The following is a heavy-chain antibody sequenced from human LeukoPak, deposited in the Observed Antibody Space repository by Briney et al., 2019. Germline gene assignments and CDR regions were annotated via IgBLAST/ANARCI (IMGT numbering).Heavy chain of an antibody. CDR1: GGSITSGGYY. D-gene: IGHD6-19*01. J-gene: IGHJ4*02. V-gene: IGHV4-31*03. Sequence: TSETLSLTCTVSGGSITSGGYYWSWIRQHPGKGLEWIGYIYYSGSTYYNPSLKSRVTISVDTSKNQFSLKLSSVTAADTAVYYCARLYSSVGYFDYWGQGTLVTVSS. CDR2: IYYSGST. CDR3: ARLYSSVGYFDY.